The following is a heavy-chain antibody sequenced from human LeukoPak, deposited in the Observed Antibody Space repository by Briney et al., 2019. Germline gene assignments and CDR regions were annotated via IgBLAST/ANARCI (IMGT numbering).Heavy chain of an antibody. Sequence: PGGSLRLSCAASGFTFSDYYMSWIRQAPGKGLEWVSYISSSGSTMYYAHSVKGRFTISRDNAKNSLYLQMNSLRAEDTAVYYCARDLEYYYDSGQVRWFDPWGQGTLVTVSS. CDR2: ISSSGSTM. V-gene: IGHV3-11*01. J-gene: IGHJ5*02. D-gene: IGHD3-22*01. CDR1: GFTFSDYY. CDR3: ARDLEYYYDSGQVRWFDP.